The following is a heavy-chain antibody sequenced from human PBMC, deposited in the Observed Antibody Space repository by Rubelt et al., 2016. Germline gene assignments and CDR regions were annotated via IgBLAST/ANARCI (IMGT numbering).Heavy chain of an antibody. CDR3: ARSLYDDYDWFDP. CDR2: ISRSSSHT. D-gene: IGHD4-17*01. J-gene: IGHJ5*02. V-gene: IGHV3-11*03. Sequence: QQQLQESGPGLVKPLETLSLTCTVSGGSISSSSYYWGWIRHPPGKGLEWVSYISRSSSHTDYADSVRGRFTISRDNAKNSLYLQMNSLRAEDTAVYYCARSLYDDYDWFDPWGQGTLVTVSS. CDR1: GGSISSSSYY.